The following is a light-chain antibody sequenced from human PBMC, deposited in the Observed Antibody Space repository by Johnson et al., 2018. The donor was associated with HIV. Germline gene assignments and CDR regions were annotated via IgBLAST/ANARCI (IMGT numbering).Light chain of an antibody. Sequence: QSVLTQPPSVSAAPGQKVTISCSGSRSNIGNNYVSWYQQLPGTAPKLLIYENNKRPSGIHDRCSGSKSGTSATLGLTAPQTRDEADYYCGTWDSRLSACFYVFGTGTKVTVL. CDR2: ENN. CDR3: GTWDSRLSACFYV. V-gene: IGLV1-51*02. J-gene: IGLJ1*01. CDR1: RSNIGNNY.